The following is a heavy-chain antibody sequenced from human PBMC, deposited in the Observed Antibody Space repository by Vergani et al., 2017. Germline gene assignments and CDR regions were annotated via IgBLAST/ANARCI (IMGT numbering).Heavy chain of an antibody. D-gene: IGHD6-13*01. Sequence: QVTLRESGPALVKPTQTLTLTCTFSGFSLSTSGVGVGWIRQPPGKALEWLALIYWNDDKRYSPSLKSRLTITKDTTKNQVVLTMTNMDPVDTATYYCAHSRIAAAGIYGFDPWGQGTLVTVSS. CDR1: GFSLSTSGVG. V-gene: IGHV2-5*01. CDR2: IYWNDDK. J-gene: IGHJ5*02. CDR3: AHSRIAAAGIYGFDP.